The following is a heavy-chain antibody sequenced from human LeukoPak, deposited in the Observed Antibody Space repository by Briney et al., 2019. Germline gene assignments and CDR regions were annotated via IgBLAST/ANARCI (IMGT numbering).Heavy chain of an antibody. CDR1: GGSISSYY. D-gene: IGHD3-3*01. CDR2: IYTSGST. Sequence: SETLSLTCTVSGGSISSYYWSWIRQPAGKGLEWIGRIYTSGSTNYNPSLKSRVTMSVDTSKNQFSLKLSSVTAADTAVYYCARDRYDSPYYYMDVWGKGTTVTVSS. CDR3: ARDRYDSPYYYMDV. J-gene: IGHJ6*03. V-gene: IGHV4-4*07.